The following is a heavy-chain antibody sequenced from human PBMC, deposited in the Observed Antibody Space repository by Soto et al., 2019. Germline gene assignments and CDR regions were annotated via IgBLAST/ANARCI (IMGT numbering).Heavy chain of an antibody. D-gene: IGHD3-10*01. CDR1: GFSLSTSGMC. Sequence: GSGPTLVNPTQTLTLTCTFSGFSLSTSGMCVSWIRQPPGKALEWLARIDWDDDKYYSTSLKTRLTISKDTSKNQVVLTMTNMDPVDTATYYCARIRGLDVADSLRGSNHYYYMDVWGKGTTVTVSS. CDR3: ARIRGLDVADSLRGSNHYYYMDV. CDR2: IDWDDDK. J-gene: IGHJ6*03. V-gene: IGHV2-70*11.